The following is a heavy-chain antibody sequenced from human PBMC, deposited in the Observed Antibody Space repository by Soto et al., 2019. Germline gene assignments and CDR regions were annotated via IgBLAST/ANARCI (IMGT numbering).Heavy chain of an antibody. CDR1: GFTFSSYD. J-gene: IGHJ4*02. D-gene: IGHD3-16*01. V-gene: IGHV3-13*01. Sequence: EVQLVESGGDLVQPGGSLRLSCGASGFTFSSYDFHWVRQATGKGLEWVSGIGTAGDTYYAGSVKGRFIMSRENAKNSLYLQMNSLRDGDTAVYYCTRGEYGFDYWGQGTLVTVSS. CDR3: TRGEYGFDY. CDR2: IGTAGDT.